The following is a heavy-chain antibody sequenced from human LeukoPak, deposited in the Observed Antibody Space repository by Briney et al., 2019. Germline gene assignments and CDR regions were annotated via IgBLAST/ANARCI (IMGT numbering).Heavy chain of an antibody. Sequence: PGGSLRLSCAASGFTFSSYAMSWVRQAPGKGLEWVSAISGSGGSTYYADSVKGRFTISRDNSKNTLYLQMNRLRAEDTAVYYCAKGGDILTGYHFDYWAQGTLVTVSS. CDR3: AKGGDILTGYHFDY. D-gene: IGHD3-9*01. CDR2: ISGSGGST. J-gene: IGHJ4*02. CDR1: GFTFSSYA. V-gene: IGHV3-23*01.